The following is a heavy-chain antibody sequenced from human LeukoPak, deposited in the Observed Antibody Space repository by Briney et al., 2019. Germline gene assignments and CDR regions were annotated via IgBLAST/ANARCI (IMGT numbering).Heavy chain of an antibody. J-gene: IGHJ1*01. CDR2: IRSKAYGGTT. CDR1: GFTFGDYA. Sequence: GGSLRLSCTASGFTFGDYAMSWVRQAPGKGLEWVVFIRSKAYGGTTEYAASVKGRFTISRDDSKSIAYLQMNSLNTEDTAVYYCTRAYCGGDCYFQHWGQGTLVTVSS. D-gene: IGHD2-21*02. CDR3: TRAYCGGDCYFQH. V-gene: IGHV3-49*04.